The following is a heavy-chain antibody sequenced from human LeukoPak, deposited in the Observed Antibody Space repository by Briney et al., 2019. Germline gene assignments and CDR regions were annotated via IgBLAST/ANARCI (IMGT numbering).Heavy chain of an antibody. J-gene: IGHJ4*02. D-gene: IGHD2-15*01. CDR2: IYYSGST. V-gene: IGHV4-59*01. CDR3: ARGYCSGGSCYDDFDY. CDR1: GGSISSYY. Sequence: SETLSLTCTVSGGSISSYYWSWIRQPPGKGLEWIGYIYYSGSTNYNPSLKSRVTISVDTSKNQFSLKLSSVTAADTAVYYCARGYCSGGSCYDDFDYRGQGTLVTVSS.